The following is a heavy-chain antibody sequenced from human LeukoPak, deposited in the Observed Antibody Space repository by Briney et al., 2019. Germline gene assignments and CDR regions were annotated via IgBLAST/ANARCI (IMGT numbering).Heavy chain of an antibody. Sequence: SETLSLTCTVSGGSISSSSYYWGWIRQPPGKGLEYIGTIYYSGSTYYNPSLKSRVTISVDTSKNQFSLKLSSVTAADTAVYYCARGPYYYGSFWGQGTLVTVSS. CDR1: GGSISSSSYY. CDR2: IYYSGST. V-gene: IGHV4-39*01. J-gene: IGHJ4*02. D-gene: IGHD3-10*01. CDR3: ARGPYYYGSF.